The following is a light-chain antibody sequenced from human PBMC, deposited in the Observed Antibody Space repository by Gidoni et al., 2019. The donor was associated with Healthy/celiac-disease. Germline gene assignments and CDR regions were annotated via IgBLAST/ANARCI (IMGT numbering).Light chain of an antibody. J-gene: IGKJ5*01. V-gene: IGKV1-9*01. Sequence: DIQLTQSPSFLSASVGDRVTITCRASQGISSYLAWYQQKPGKAPKLLIYAASTLQSGVPSRFSGSGSGTEFTLTISSLQPEDLATYYCQQLNSYPLLFGQGTRLEIK. CDR3: QQLNSYPLL. CDR2: AAS. CDR1: QGISSY.